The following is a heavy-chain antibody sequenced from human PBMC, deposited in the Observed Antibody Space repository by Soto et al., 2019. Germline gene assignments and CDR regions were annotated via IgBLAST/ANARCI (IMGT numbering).Heavy chain of an antibody. Sequence: QVQMVQSGAEVKKPGASVRVSCQTSGYTFTDYFIHWVRRAPGHGLQWMGWINPNSGDTHYSQKFQGWVTMTRDTSTSTAYMEMSRLKSDDTAVYYCASNSGVTTEGDFYYYAMDVWGQGTTVIVSS. D-gene: IGHD4-17*01. V-gene: IGHV1-2*04. CDR3: ASNSGVTTEGDFYYYAMDV. J-gene: IGHJ6*02. CDR1: GYTFTDYF. CDR2: INPNSGDT.